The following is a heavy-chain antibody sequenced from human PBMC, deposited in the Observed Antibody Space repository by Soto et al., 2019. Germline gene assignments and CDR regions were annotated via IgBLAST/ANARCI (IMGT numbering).Heavy chain of an antibody. CDR2: IIPIFGTA. D-gene: IGHD2-2*01. CDR3: ARGKAALFYQLPGNYYYYGLDV. Sequence: GASVKVSCKASGGTFSSYAISWVRQAPGQGLEWMGGIIPIFGTANYAQKFQGRVTITADESTSTAYMELSSLRSEDTAVYYCARGKAALFYQLPGNYYYYGLDVWGQGTTVTVSS. CDR1: GGTFSSYA. V-gene: IGHV1-69*13. J-gene: IGHJ6*02.